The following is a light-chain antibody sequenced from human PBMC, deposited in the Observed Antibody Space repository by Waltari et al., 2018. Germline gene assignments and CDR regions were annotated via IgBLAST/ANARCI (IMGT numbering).Light chain of an antibody. J-gene: IGKJ2*01. CDR2: AAS. CDR1: QSISTS. Sequence: DIQMTQSQSSLSASVGDRITITCRASQSISTSLNWYQQKPGTAPKLLIYAASSLQSGVPSRFSGSGSGTDFTLTISSLQPEDFATYYCQQSFSTPYTFGQGTKLEIK. V-gene: IGKV1-39*01. CDR3: QQSFSTPYT.